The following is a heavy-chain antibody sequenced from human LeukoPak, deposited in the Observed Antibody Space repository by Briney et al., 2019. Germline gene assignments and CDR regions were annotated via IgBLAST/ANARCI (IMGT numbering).Heavy chain of an antibody. CDR2: INTDGSST. CDR3: ARDIYCSSTSCYTAFDI. Sequence: QTGGSLRLSCAASGFTFDDYGMSWVRQAPGKGLVWVSRINTDGSSTSYADSVKGRFTISRDNAKNTLYLQMNSLRAEDTAVYYCARDIYCSSTSCYTAFDIWGQGTMVTVSS. D-gene: IGHD2-2*02. V-gene: IGHV3-74*01. J-gene: IGHJ3*02. CDR1: GFTFDDYG.